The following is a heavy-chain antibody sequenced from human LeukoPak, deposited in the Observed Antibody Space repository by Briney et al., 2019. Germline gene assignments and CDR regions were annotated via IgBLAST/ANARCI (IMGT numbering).Heavy chain of an antibody. CDR3: VLGMQVRAEAFVST. D-gene: IGHD3-10*01. Sequence: GASVKVSCKASGYTFTSYDINWVRQATGRGLEWMGWMNPHSGNTGYEQKFQGRVFMTRDNSISTAYMELSSLRSEDTAVYYCVLGMQVRAEAFVSTWRQGTLVTVSS. J-gene: IGHJ5*02. V-gene: IGHV1-8*01. CDR2: MNPHSGNT. CDR1: GYTFTSYD.